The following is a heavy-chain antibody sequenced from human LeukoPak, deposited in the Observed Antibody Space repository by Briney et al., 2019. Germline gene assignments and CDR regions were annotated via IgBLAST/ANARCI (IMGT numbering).Heavy chain of an antibody. CDR3: ARGELLRGQLDY. CDR1: GGTFSSYA. J-gene: IGHJ4*02. D-gene: IGHD1-26*01. CDR2: IIPIFGTA. V-gene: IGHV1-69*13. Sequence: ASVKVSCKASGGTFSSYAISWVRQAPGQGLEWMGGIIPIFGTANYAQKFQGRVTITADESTSTAYMELSSLRSEDTAVYYCARGELLRGQLDYWGQGTLVTVSS.